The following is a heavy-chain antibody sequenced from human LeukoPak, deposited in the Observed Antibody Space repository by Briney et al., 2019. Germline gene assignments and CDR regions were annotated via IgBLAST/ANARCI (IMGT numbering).Heavy chain of an antibody. CDR3: AKANYYGSGSYFDGGRVI. D-gene: IGHD3-10*01. J-gene: IGHJ4*02. V-gene: IGHV3-23*01. CDR2: ISGSGGST. Sequence: GGSLRLSCAASGFTFSSYAMSWVRRAPGKGLEWVSAISGSGGSTYYADSVKGRFTISRDNSKNTLYLQMNSLRAEDTAVYYCAKANYYGSGSYFDGGRVIWGQGTLVTVSS. CDR1: GFTFSSYA.